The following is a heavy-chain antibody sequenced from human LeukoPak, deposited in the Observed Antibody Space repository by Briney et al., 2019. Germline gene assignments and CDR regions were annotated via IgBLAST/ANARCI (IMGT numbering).Heavy chain of an antibody. V-gene: IGHV4-34*01. CDR3: ARGRRGWLPGHFDY. CDR1: GGSFSGYY. J-gene: IGHJ4*02. CDR2: INHSGST. D-gene: IGHD6-19*01. Sequence: TSETLSLTCAVYGGSFSGYYWSWIRQPPGKGLEWIGEINHSGSTNYNPSLKSRVTISVDTSKNQFSLKLSSVTAADTAVYYCARGRRGWLPGHFDYWGQGTLVTVSS.